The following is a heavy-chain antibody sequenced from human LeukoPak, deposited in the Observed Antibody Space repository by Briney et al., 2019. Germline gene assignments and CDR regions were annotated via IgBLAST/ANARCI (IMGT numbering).Heavy chain of an antibody. Sequence: GGSLRLSCAASGFTFSSYGMHWVRQAPGKGLEWVAVIWYDGSNKYYADSVKGRFTVSRDNSKNTVYLQMNSLRAEDTAVYYCARDPGDYVGNDAFDIWGQGTMVTVSS. CDR3: ARDPGDYVGNDAFDI. D-gene: IGHD4-17*01. CDR2: IWYDGSNK. V-gene: IGHV3-33*01. CDR1: GFTFSSYG. J-gene: IGHJ3*02.